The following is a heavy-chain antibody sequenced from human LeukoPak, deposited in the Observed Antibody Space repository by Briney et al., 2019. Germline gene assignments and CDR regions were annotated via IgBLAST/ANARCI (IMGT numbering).Heavy chain of an antibody. Sequence: SETLSLTCAVYGGSFSGFYWSWIRQPPGKGLEWIGEISHSGSTNYNPSLKSRVTISVDTSKNQFSLKLSSVTAADTAVYYCARGLVGWLLSRWFDPWGQGTLVTVSS. V-gene: IGHV4-34*01. J-gene: IGHJ5*02. CDR2: ISHSGST. CDR3: ARGLVGWLLSRWFDP. CDR1: GGSFSGFY. D-gene: IGHD3-3*01.